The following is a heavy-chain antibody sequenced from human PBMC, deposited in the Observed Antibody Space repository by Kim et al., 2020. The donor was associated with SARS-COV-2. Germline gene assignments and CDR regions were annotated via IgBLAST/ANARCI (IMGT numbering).Heavy chain of an antibody. CDR2: IWYDGSNK. CDR1: GFTFSSYA. CDR3: AKDPKQTLVLTSSGAFDI. D-gene: IGHD6-13*01. Sequence: GGSLRLSCAASGFTFSSYAMHWVRQAPGKGLEWVAVIWYDGSNKYYADSVKGRFTISRDNSKNTLDLQMNSLRAEDTAVYYCAKDPKQTLVLTSSGAFDIWGQGTMVTVSS. V-gene: IGHV3-33*06. J-gene: IGHJ3*02.